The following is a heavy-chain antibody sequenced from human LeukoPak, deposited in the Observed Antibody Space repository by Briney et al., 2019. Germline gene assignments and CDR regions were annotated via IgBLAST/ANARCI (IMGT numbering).Heavy chain of an antibody. V-gene: IGHV4-34*01. CDR1: GGSFSGYY. D-gene: IGHD6-6*01. J-gene: IGHJ5*02. Sequence: SETLSLTCAVYGGSFSGYYWSWIRQPPGKGLEWIGEINHSGSTNYNPSLKSRVTISVDTSKNQCSLKLSSVTAADTAVYYCGRGYFGSSSRTNWFDPWGQGTLVTVSS. CDR2: INHSGST. CDR3: GRGYFGSSSRTNWFDP.